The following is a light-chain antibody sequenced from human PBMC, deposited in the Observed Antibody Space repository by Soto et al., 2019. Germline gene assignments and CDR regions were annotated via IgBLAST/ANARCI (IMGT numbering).Light chain of an antibody. CDR3: QQYGSSPGT. J-gene: IGKJ1*01. CDR1: QSVSSN. Sequence: EIVLTQSPVTLSLSPGARATPSCRAGQSVSSNLAWYQQKPGQAPSLLIYGASTRATGIPARFSGSGSGTDFALTISRVEPKDIAVYFCQQYGSSPGTFGQGTKVDIK. CDR2: GAS. V-gene: IGKV3-20*01.